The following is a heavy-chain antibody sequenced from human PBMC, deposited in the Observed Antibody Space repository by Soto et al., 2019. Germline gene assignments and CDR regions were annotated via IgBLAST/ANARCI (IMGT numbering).Heavy chain of an antibody. J-gene: IGHJ6*02. CDR1: GGTFSSYA. Sequence: QVQLVQSGAEVKKPGSSVKVSCKASGGTFSSYAISWVRQAPGQGLEWMGGIIPIFGTANYAQKFQGRVTITADDSTSTAYMELSSLRSEDTAVYYCASPLPRPPYSGSSNDYYGMDVWGQGTTVTVSS. D-gene: IGHD1-26*01. CDR2: IIPIFGTA. CDR3: ASPLPRPPYSGSSNDYYGMDV. V-gene: IGHV1-69*01.